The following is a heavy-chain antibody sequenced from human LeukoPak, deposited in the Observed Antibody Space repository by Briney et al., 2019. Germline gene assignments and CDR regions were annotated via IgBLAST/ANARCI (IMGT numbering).Heavy chain of an antibody. CDR2: FDPEDGGT. CDR1: GYTLTELS. D-gene: IGHD2-15*01. CDR3: ATLGCSGGSCYWGGFDY. V-gene: IGHV1-24*01. J-gene: IGHJ4*02. Sequence: GASVKVSCKVSGYTLTELSMHWVRQAPGKGLEWMGGFDPEDGGTIYAQKFQGRVTMTEDTSTDTAYMELSSLRSEDTAVYYCATLGCSGGSCYWGGFDYWGQGTLVTVSS.